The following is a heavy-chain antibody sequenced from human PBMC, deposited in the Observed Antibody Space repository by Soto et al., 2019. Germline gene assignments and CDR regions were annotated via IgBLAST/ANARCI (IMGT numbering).Heavy chain of an antibody. CDR3: ARDLLYGDYGYYYGMDV. Sequence: GRSLRLSCAASGFTFSSYAMHWVRQAPGKGLEWVAVISYDGSIKYYADSVKGRFTISRDNSKNTLYLQMNSLRAEDTAVYYCARDLLYGDYGYYYGMDVWGQGTKVTGSS. CDR1: GFTFSSYA. J-gene: IGHJ6*02. CDR2: ISYDGSIK. V-gene: IGHV3-30-3*01. D-gene: IGHD4-17*01.